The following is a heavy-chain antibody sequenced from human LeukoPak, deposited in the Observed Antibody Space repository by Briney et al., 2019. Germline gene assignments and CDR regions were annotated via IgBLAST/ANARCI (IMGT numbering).Heavy chain of an antibody. Sequence: SETLSLTCTVSGGSISSYFWSWIRQPPGKGVEWIGHIYFSGSSNYNTYPRSRVTIPVDTSKNKFSLKLNSVTAADTAVYYCARMKEISSGYFDLWGRGTLVTVSS. CDR3: ARMKEISSGYFDL. CDR2: IYFSGSS. J-gene: IGHJ2*01. CDR1: GGSISSYF. V-gene: IGHV4-59*01. D-gene: IGHD6-25*01.